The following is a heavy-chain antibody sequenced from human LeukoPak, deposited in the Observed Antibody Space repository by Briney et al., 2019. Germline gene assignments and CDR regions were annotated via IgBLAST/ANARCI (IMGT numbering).Heavy chain of an antibody. D-gene: IGHD3-10*01. CDR2: IYYRGST. CDR1: GGSISSGSYY. Sequence: SETRSLTCTVSGGSISSGSYYWDWIRQPPGKGLEWIGSIYYRGSTYHNPALKSRVTISVDTSKNQFSLKLSSVTAADTAVYYCARQGYYGSGYIDYWGQGTLVTVSS. CDR3: ARQGYYGSGYIDY. J-gene: IGHJ4*02. V-gene: IGHV4-39*01.